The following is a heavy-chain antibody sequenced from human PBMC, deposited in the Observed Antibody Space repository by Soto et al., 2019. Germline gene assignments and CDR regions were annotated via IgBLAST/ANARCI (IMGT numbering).Heavy chain of an antibody. CDR2: IWYDGSNK. J-gene: IGHJ4*02. Sequence: GGSLRLSCAASGFTFSSYGMHWVRQAPGKGLEWVAVIWYDGSNKYYADSVKGRFTISRDNSKNTLYLQMNSLRAEDTAVYYCARDSMNYDSSGYLPFEYWGQGTLVTVSS. D-gene: IGHD3-22*01. V-gene: IGHV3-33*01. CDR1: GFTFSSYG. CDR3: ARDSMNYDSSGYLPFEY.